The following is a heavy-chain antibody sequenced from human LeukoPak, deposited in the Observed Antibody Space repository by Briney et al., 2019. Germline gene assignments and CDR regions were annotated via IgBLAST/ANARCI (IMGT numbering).Heavy chain of an antibody. CDR1: GFTFSCYA. Sequence: GGSLRLSCAASGFTFSCYAMSWGRQAPGKGLEWGSVIYSGGSTYYADSVKGRFTISRDNSKNTLYLQMNSLRAEDTAVYYCASHDSSGYPSPFYYMDVWGKGTTVTVSS. CDR3: ASHDSSGYPSPFYYMDV. J-gene: IGHJ6*03. D-gene: IGHD3-22*01. V-gene: IGHV3-53*01. CDR2: IYSGGST.